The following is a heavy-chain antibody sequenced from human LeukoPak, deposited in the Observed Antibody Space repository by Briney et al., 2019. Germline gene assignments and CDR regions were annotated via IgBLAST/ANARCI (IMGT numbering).Heavy chain of an antibody. CDR2: MNPNSGNT. Sequence: WASVKVSCKASGYTFTSYDINWVRQATGQGLEWMGWMNPNSGNTGYAQKFQGRVTMTEDTSTDTAYMELSSLRSEDTAVYYCATHPRIAAAEDYYYGMDVWGQGTTVTVSS. CDR1: GYTFTSYD. D-gene: IGHD6-13*01. V-gene: IGHV1-8*01. CDR3: ATHPRIAAAEDYYYGMDV. J-gene: IGHJ6*02.